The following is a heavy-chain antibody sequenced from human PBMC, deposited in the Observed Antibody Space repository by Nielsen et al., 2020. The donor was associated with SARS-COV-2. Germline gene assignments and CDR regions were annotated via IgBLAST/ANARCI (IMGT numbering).Heavy chain of an antibody. CDR3: ARGGYNIYDFDY. Sequence: SETLSLTCTVSGGSISSSDSYWTWIRQPPGKGLECFGYIHHTGITYYTPSLKSRITMSVDTSKNQFSLNLSSVTAADTAIYYCARGGYNIYDFDYWGRGTLVTVSS. V-gene: IGHV4-30-4*02. J-gene: IGHJ4*02. D-gene: IGHD3-22*01. CDR2: IHHTGIT. CDR1: GGSISSSDSY.